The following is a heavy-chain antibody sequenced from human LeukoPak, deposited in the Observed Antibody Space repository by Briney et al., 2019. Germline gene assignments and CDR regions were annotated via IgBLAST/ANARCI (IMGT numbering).Heavy chain of an antibody. CDR1: GYSISSGHY. Sequence: PSETLSLTCTVSGYSISSGHYWGWIRQPPGKGLEWIGEINHSGSTNYNPSLKSRVTISVDTSKNQFSLKLSSVTAADTAVYYCAREGSRHFRSYYDSSGYYLSWGQGTLVTVSS. CDR2: INHSGST. D-gene: IGHD3-22*01. CDR3: AREGSRHFRSYYDSSGYYLS. J-gene: IGHJ5*02. V-gene: IGHV4-38-2*02.